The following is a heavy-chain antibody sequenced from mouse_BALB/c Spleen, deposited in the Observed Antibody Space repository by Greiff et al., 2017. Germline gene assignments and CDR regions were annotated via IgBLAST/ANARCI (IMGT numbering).Heavy chain of an antibody. CDR2: INPYNGGT. Sequence: VQLKESGPELVKPGASMKISCKASGYSFTGYTMNWVKQSHGKNLEWIGLINPYNGGTSYNQKFKGKATLTVDKSSSTAYMELLSLTSEDSAVYDCARSYYRYDAYYAMDYWGQGTSVTVSS. CDR1: GYSFTGYT. V-gene: IGHV1-18*01. CDR3: ARSYYRYDAYYAMDY. D-gene: IGHD2-14*01. J-gene: IGHJ4*01.